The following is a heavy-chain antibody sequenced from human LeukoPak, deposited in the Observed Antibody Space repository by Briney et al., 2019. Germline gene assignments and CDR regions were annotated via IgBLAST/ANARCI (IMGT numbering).Heavy chain of an antibody. CDR1: GDSIRSYY. V-gene: IGHV4-59*01. J-gene: IGHJ3*02. Sequence: SETLSLTCTVSGDSIRSYYWSWIWQSPGKGLEWIGYIYYSGSTNYNPSLKSRITISVDRSKNQFSLKLSSVTAADTAVYYCARSGSWGAFDIWGQGTMVTVSS. CDR2: IYYSGST. D-gene: IGHD7-27*01. CDR3: ARSGSWGAFDI.